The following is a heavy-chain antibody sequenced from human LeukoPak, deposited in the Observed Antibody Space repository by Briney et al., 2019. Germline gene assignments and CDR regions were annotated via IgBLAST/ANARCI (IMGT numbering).Heavy chain of an antibody. CDR3: ARENSGSYSHFDY. J-gene: IGHJ4*02. CDR2: ISSSSSYI. CDR1: GFTFSSYS. V-gene: IGHV3-21*01. D-gene: IGHD1-26*01. Sequence: GGSLRLSCAASGFTFSSYSMNWVRQAPGKGLEWVSSISSSSSYIYYADSVKGRFTISRDNSKNTLYLQMNSLRAEDTAVYYCARENSGSYSHFDYWGQGTLVTVSS.